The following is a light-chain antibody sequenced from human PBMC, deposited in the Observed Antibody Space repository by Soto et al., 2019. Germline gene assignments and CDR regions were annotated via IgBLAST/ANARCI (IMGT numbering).Light chain of an antibody. CDR2: QNN. CDR3: QSYDSSLSAVV. V-gene: IGLV1-40*01. J-gene: IGLJ2*01. CDR1: SSNIGAGYD. Sequence: QSVLTKPPSVSGAPGQRVSISCTGSSSNIGAGYDVHWYEHLPGTAPKLLIYQNNNRSSGVPDRFSGSKSGTSASLAITGLQAEDEADYYCQSYDSSLSAVVFGGGTKLTVL.